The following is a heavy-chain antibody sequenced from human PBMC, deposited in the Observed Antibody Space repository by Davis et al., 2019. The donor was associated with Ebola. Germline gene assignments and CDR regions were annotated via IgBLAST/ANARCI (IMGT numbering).Heavy chain of an antibody. CDR2: IIPIFGTA. Sequence: SVKVSCKASGVTFSSYSISWVRQAPGQGLEWMGEIIPIFGTANYAQKFQGRVTITADESTNTAYLILSSLRSEDTALYYCARDPRFPTFGGYHYFAMDVWGQGTTVVVSS. CDR3: ARDPRFPTFGGYHYFAMDV. CDR1: GVTFSSYS. D-gene: IGHD3-16*01. J-gene: IGHJ6*02. V-gene: IGHV1-69*13.